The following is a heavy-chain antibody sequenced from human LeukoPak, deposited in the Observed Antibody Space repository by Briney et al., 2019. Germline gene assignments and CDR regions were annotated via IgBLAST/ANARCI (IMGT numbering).Heavy chain of an antibody. CDR2: INLNSGDT. V-gene: IGHV1-2*02. Sequence: ASVKVSCKASGYTFTDYYIHWVRQAPGQGLEWMGWINLNSGDTYYAQNFQDRVTMTGDTSISTAYLELSSLRSDGTGVFYCARSYFDVLTNYYMWLAPWGQGTLVTVSS. CDR3: ARSYFDVLTNYYMWLAP. J-gene: IGHJ5*02. CDR1: GYTFTDYY. D-gene: IGHD3-9*01.